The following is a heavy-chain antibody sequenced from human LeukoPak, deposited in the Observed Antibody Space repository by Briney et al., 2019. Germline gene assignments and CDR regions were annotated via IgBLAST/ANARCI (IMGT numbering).Heavy chain of an antibody. J-gene: IGHJ4*02. V-gene: IGHV4-39*01. CDR3: ARFLGSSAMFDY. D-gene: IGHD3-3*01. CDR2: IYYSGST. CDR1: GGSISSSSYS. Sequence: KPSETLSLTCTVSGGSISSSSYSWGWIRQPPGKGLEWIGSIYYSGSTYYNPSLKSRVTISVDTSKNQFSLKLNSVTATDTAFYYCARFLGSSAMFDYWGQGTLVTVSS.